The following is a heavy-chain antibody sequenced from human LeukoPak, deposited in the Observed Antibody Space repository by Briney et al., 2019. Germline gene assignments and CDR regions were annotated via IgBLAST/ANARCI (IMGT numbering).Heavy chain of an antibody. CDR1: GITFSNYG. V-gene: IGHV3-30*02. D-gene: IGHD1-26*01. CDR3: AKVGGSFLSNAFDM. J-gene: IGHJ3*02. Sequence: PGGSLRLSCAASGITFSNYGVHWVRQAPDKGLEWVAFIRYGGSDKYYADSVKGRVTISRDNSKNTLYLQMNSLRVEDTAVYYCAKVGGSFLSNAFDMWGQGTMVTVSS. CDR2: IRYGGSDK.